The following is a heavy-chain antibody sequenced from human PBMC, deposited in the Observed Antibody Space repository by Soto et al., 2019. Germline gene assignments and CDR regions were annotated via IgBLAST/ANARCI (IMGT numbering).Heavy chain of an antibody. D-gene: IGHD1-20*01. V-gene: IGHV3-74*01. Sequence: GGSLRLSCAASGFTFSSYWMHWVRQAPGKGLVWVSRINSDGSSTSYADSVKGDFTISRDNAKNTLYLQMNSLRAEDTAVYYCARDGRYGLYYYYMDVWGKGTTVTVSS. CDR2: INSDGSST. CDR1: GFTFSSYW. J-gene: IGHJ6*03. CDR3: ARDGRYGLYYYYMDV.